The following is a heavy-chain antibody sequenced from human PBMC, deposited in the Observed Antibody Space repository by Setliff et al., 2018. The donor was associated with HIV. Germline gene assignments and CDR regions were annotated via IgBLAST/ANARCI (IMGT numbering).Heavy chain of an antibody. CDR1: GGSISSSSYY. V-gene: IGHV4-39*07. CDR2: IHSSGST. J-gene: IGHJ5*02. D-gene: IGHD3-9*01. Sequence: PSETLSLTCTVSGGSISSSSYYWSWIRQPPGKGLEWIGNIHSSGSTYYNPSLKSRVTISVDTSKNQFSLKLSSVTAADTAVYYCARENFDWLLLNWFDPWGQGTLVTVSS. CDR3: ARENFDWLLLNWFDP.